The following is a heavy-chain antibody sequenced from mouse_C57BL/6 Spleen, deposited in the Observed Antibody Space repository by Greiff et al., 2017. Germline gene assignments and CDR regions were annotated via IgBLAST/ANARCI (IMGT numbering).Heavy chain of an antibody. D-gene: IGHD5-1-1*01. CDR3: ARGNSRDAMEY. V-gene: IGHV1-59*01. J-gene: IGHJ4*01. CDR2: IDPSDSYT. Sequence: QVQLQQPGAELVRPGTSVKLSCKASGYTFTSYWMHWVKQRPGQGLEWIGVIDPSDSYTNYNQKFKGKATLTVDTSSSTAYMQLRSLTSEDSAVYDCARGNSRDAMEYWGQGTSVTVSS. CDR1: GYTFTSYW.